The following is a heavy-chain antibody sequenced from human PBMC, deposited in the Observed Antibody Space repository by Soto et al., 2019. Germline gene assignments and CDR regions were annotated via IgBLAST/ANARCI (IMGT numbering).Heavy chain of an antibody. V-gene: IGHV4-59*01. J-gene: IGHJ6*03. CDR3: ARDRSFSSGRSCYSPPDYYYYMDV. D-gene: IGHD2-15*01. CDR1: GVSISSSY. Sequence: QVQLQESGPGLVKPSETLSLTCTVSGVSISSSYWSWIRQPPGKGLEWIGYIYNSGSTKYNPSLKSRVTIGVGSAKNQDSLGLSSVTAADTAVYYCARDRSFSSGRSCYSPPDYYYYMDVWGKGTTVTVS. CDR2: IYNSGST.